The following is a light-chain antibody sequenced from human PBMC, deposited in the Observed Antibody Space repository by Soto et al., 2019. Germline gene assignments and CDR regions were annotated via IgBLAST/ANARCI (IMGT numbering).Light chain of an antibody. V-gene: IGLV1-44*01. Sequence: QPVLTQPPSASGTPGQRVTISCSGSSSNIGSNTVNWYQQLPGTAPKLLIYSHNQRPSGVPDRFSVSKSGTSASLAISGLQPEDEADYYCATWDDSLDGYVFGTGTKLTVL. CDR2: SHN. J-gene: IGLJ1*01. CDR1: SSNIGSNT. CDR3: ATWDDSLDGYV.